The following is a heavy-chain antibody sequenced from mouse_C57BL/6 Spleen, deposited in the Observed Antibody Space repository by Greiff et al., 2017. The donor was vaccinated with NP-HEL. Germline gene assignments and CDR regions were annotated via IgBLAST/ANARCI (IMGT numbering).Heavy chain of an antibody. CDR3: ARMGYGSSYYYAMDY. V-gene: IGHV2-9-1*01. CDR1: GFSLTSYA. Sequence: VKLMESGPGLVAPSQSLSITCTVSGFSLTSYAISWVRQPPGKGLEWLGVIWTGGGTNYNSALKSRLSISKDNSKSQVFLKMNSLQTDDTARYYCARMGYGSSYYYAMDYWGQGTSVTVSS. J-gene: IGHJ4*01. D-gene: IGHD1-1*01. CDR2: IWTGGGT.